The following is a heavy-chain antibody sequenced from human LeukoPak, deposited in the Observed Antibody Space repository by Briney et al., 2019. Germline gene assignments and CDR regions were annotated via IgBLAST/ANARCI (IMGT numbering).Heavy chain of an antibody. CDR1: GFTFSSYA. D-gene: IGHD3-3*01. V-gene: IGHV3-30-3*01. CDR2: ISYDGSNK. CDR3: AKDTGSPADAITMEDNAFDI. J-gene: IGHJ3*02. Sequence: GRSLRLSCAASGFTFSSYAMHWVRQAPGKGLEWVAVISYDGSNKYYADSVKGRFTISRDNAKNSLDLQMESLRAEDTAVYYCAKDTGSPADAITMEDNAFDIWGQGTMVTVSS.